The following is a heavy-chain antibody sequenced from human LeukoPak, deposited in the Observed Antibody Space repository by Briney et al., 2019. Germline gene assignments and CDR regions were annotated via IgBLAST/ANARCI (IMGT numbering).Heavy chain of an antibody. V-gene: IGHV1-2*02. CDR1: GYTFTGYY. J-gene: IGHJ5*01. D-gene: IGHD3-22*01. CDR2: INPNSGGT. Sequence: ASVKVSCKASGYTFTGYYMHWVRQAPGQGLEWMGWINPNSGGTNSAQKFQGRVTMTRDTSISTAYMELSRLRFGDTAVYYCATSYYFDSSGYYGCDSWGQGTLVAVSS. CDR3: ATSYYFDSSGYYGCDS.